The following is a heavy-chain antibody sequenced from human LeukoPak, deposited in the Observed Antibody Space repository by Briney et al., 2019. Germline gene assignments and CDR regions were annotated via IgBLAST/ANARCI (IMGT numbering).Heavy chain of an antibody. CDR2: IYYSGST. CDR3: ASAGRGYSGYAFT. V-gene: IGHV4-59*01. Sequence: SKTLSLTCTVSGGSISSYYWSWIRQPPGKGLEWIGYIYYSGSTNYNPSLTSRVTISVDTSKNQFSLKLSSVTAADTAVYYCASAGRGYSGYAFTWGQGTLVTVSS. CDR1: GGSISSYY. D-gene: IGHD5-12*01. J-gene: IGHJ5*02.